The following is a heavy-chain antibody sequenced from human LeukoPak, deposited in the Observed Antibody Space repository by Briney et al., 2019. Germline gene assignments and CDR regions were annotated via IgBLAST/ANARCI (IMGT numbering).Heavy chain of an antibody. CDR2: INHSGST. Sequence: SETLSLTCTVSGGSISSYYWSWVRQPPGKGLEWFGEINHSGSTNYNPSLKSRVTISVDTSKNQFSLKLSSVTAADTAGYYCARAFMEAAGNYFDYWGQGTLVTVSS. CDR3: ARAFMEAAGNYFDY. CDR1: GGSISSYY. J-gene: IGHJ4*02. D-gene: IGHD3-3*02. V-gene: IGHV4-34*01.